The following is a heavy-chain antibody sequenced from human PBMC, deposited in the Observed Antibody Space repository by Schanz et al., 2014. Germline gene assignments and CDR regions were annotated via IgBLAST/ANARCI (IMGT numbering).Heavy chain of an antibody. Sequence: QVQLQESGPGLVKPSQTLSLTCTVSGGSISSSSYYWGWIRQPPGKGLEWIGYIYDGGSTYYNPSLKSRVTISVDTSKNQCSLRLSSVTAADTAVYYCARARSWPDYWGQGTLVTVSS. CDR2: IYDGGST. CDR3: ARARSWPDY. J-gene: IGHJ4*02. CDR1: GGSISSSSYY. V-gene: IGHV4-31*03. D-gene: IGHD6-13*01.